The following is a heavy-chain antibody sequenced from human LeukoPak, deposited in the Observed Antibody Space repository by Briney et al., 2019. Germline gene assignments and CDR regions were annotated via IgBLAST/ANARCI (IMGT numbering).Heavy chain of an antibody. J-gene: IGHJ4*02. CDR3: ARDQSGSYSPNFDY. D-gene: IGHD1-26*01. V-gene: IGHV4-30-4*01. Sequence: SETLSLTCTVSGGSISSGDYYWSWIRQPPGKGLEWIGYIYYSGSTYYNPSLKSRVTISVDTSKIQFSLKLSSVTAADTAVYYCARDQSGSYSPNFDYWGQGTLVTVSS. CDR1: GGSISSGDYY. CDR2: IYYSGST.